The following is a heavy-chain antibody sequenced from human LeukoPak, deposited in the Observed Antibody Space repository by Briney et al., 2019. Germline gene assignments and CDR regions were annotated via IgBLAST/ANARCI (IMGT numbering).Heavy chain of an antibody. Sequence: GESLKISRKGSGYIFTSYWIGWGRQTPGKGEGWVGIIYTGDSDTRYSPSFQGQVTIAADKSISTAYLQWSRLKAEDTAMYYCARLGTAAGFSPIDYWGQGTLVTVSS. V-gene: IGHV5-51*01. J-gene: IGHJ4*02. CDR1: GYIFTSYW. CDR2: IYTGDSDT. D-gene: IGHD6-13*01. CDR3: ARLGTAAGFSPIDY.